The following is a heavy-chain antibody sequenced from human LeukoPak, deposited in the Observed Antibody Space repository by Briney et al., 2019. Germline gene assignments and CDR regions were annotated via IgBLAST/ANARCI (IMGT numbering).Heavy chain of an antibody. J-gene: IGHJ3*02. D-gene: IGHD2-2*01. CDR1: GGSISSGN. V-gene: IGHV3-23*01. Sequence: ETLSLTCVVSGGSISSGNWWSWVRQAPGKGLEWVSVISGSGGTTFYTDSVKGRFTISRDNSKNTLYLQMNSLRAEDTAVYYCAKHDSSTSRRRRTTIGAFDIWGQGTMVTVSS. CDR2: ISGSGGTT. CDR3: AKHDSSTSRRRRTTIGAFDI.